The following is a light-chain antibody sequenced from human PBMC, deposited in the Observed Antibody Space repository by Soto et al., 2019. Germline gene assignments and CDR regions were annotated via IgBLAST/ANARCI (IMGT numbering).Light chain of an antibody. CDR3: QQLDSMPNT. J-gene: IGKJ5*01. Sequence: IPLTQSPSSLYASVGDRVSITCRASQGSRSYLAWYQQKPGEAPKLLISIASILQSGVPSRFSGSGSGTDFVLTISSLQAEDSATYYCQQLDSMPNTFGQVTRLEI. CDR2: IAS. CDR1: QGSRSY. V-gene: IGKV1-9*01.